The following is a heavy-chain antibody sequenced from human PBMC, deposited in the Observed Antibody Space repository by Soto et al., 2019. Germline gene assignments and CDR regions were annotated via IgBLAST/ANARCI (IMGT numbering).Heavy chain of an antibody. D-gene: IGHD6-13*01. V-gene: IGHV2-70*01. CDR3: ARIDYSSSWYGSGWFDP. CDR1: GFSLSTSGMC. J-gene: IGHJ5*02. CDR2: IDWDDDK. Sequence: GSGPTLVNPTQTLTLTCTFSGFSLSTSGMCVSWIRQPPGKALEWLALIDWDDDKYYSTSLKTRLTISKDTSKNQVVLTMTNMDPVDTATYYCARIDYSSSWYGSGWFDPWGQGTLVTVSS.